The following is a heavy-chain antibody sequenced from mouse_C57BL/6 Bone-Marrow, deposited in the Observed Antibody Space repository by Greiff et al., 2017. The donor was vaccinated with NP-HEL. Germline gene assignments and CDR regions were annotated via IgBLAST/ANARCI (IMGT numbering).Heavy chain of an antibody. Sequence: EVQLQQSGGGLVQPGGSLKLSCAASGIDFSRYWMSWVRRAPGKGLEWIGEINPDSSTINYAPSLKDKFIISRDNAKNTLYLQMSKVRSEDTALYYCARQGDYGSSYEAMDYWGQGTSVTVSS. V-gene: IGHV4-1*01. CDR3: ARQGDYGSSYEAMDY. J-gene: IGHJ4*01. CDR1: GIDFSRYW. CDR2: INPDSSTI. D-gene: IGHD1-1*01.